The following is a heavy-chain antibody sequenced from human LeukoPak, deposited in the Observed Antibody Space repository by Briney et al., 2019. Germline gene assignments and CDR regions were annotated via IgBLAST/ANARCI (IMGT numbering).Heavy chain of an antibody. CDR1: GFTFSSYW. CDR3: ARSPLSFGELSFDY. J-gene: IGHJ4*02. D-gene: IGHD3-10*01. CDR2: IKQDGSEK. V-gene: IGHV3-7*03. Sequence: GGSLRLSCAASGFTFSSYWMSWVRQAPGKGLEWVANIKQDGSEKYYVDSVKGRFTISRDNAKNSLYLQMNSLRAEDTAVYYCARSPLSFGELSFDYWGQRTLVTVSS.